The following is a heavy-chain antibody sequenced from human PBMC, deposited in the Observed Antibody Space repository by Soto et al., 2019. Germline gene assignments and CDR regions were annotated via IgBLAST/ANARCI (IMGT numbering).Heavy chain of an antibody. CDR3: ARHRGDIAAAGEPAYYYYGMDV. J-gene: IGHJ6*02. CDR2: IYYSGST. CDR1: GGSISSSSYY. V-gene: IGHV4-39*01. Sequence: SETLSLTCTVSGGSISSSSYYWGWIRQPPGKGLEWIGSIYYSGSTYYNPSLKSRVTISVDTSKNQFSLKLGSVTAADTAVYYCARHRGDIAAAGEPAYYYYGMDVWGQGTTVTVSS. D-gene: IGHD6-13*01.